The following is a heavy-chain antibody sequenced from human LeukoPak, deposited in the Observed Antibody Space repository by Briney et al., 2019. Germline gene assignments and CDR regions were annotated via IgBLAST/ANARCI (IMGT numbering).Heavy chain of an antibody. V-gene: IGHV4-4*07. CDR3: ARGRYCSADICSGGDAFDI. CDR2: IYTRGST. D-gene: IGHD2-15*01. Sequence: SETLSLTCTVSGGSINNYYWSWIRQPAGKGLEWIGRIYTRGSTNYNPSLKSRVTMSVDTSKNQFSLKLSSVTAADTAVYYCARGRYCSADICSGGDAFDIWAKGQWSPSLQ. J-gene: IGHJ3*02. CDR1: GGSINNYY.